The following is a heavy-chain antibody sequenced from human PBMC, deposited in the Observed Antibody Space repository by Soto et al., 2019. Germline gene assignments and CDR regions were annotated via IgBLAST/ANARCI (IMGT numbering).Heavy chain of an antibody. CDR1: GFTFSIYG. J-gene: IGHJ4*02. D-gene: IGHD6-19*01. CDR3: AKELGRQCFDH. Sequence: EVQLLESGGGLVQPGGSLRLSCAASGFTFSIYGMSWVRQAPGKGLEWVSAISGSGGSTYYADPVKGRFTISRDTAKNALYLQMTSLRVEDTAVYYCAKELGRQCFDHWGQGALVTVSS. V-gene: IGHV3-23*01. CDR2: ISGSGGST.